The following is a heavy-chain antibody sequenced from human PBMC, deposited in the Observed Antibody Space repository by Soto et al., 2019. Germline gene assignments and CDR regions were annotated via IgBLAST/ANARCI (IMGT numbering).Heavy chain of an antibody. D-gene: IGHD3-3*01. CDR1: GGSFSGYY. CDR2: INHSGST. Sequence: KPSETLSLTCAVYGGSFSGYYWSWIRQPPGKGLEWIGEINHSGSTNYNPSLKSRVTISVDTSKNQFSLKLSSVTAADTAVYYCARGQGWDFGVVPWFDPWGQGTLVTVSS. V-gene: IGHV4-34*01. J-gene: IGHJ5*02. CDR3: ARGQGWDFGVVPWFDP.